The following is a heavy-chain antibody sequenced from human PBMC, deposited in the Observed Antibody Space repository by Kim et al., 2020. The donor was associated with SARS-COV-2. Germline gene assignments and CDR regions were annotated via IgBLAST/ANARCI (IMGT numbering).Heavy chain of an antibody. Sequence: GGSLRLSCAASGFTFSSYSMNWVRQAPGKGLEWVSSISSSSSYIYYADSVKGRFTISRDNAKNSLYLQMNSLRAEDTAVYYCARASICDFWICPFDYWGQGTLVTVSS. D-gene: IGHD3-3*01. CDR2: ISSSSSYI. V-gene: IGHV3-21*01. CDR3: ARASICDFWICPFDY. J-gene: IGHJ4*02. CDR1: GFTFSSYS.